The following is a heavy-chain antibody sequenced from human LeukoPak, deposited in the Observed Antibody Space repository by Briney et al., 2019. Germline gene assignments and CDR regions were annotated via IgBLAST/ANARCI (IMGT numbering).Heavy chain of an antibody. CDR3: AVGALGRDAFDI. J-gene: IGHJ3*02. Sequence: ASVKVSCKASGGTFSSYAISWVRQAPGQGLEWMGGIIPIFGTANYAQKFQGRVTITTDESASTAYMELSSLRSEDTAVYYCAVGALGRDAFDIWGQGTMVTVSS. V-gene: IGHV1-69*05. D-gene: IGHD1-26*01. CDR2: IIPIFGTA. CDR1: GGTFSSYA.